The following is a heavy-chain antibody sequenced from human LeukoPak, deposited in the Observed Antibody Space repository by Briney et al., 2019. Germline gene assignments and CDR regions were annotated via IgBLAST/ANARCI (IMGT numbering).Heavy chain of an antibody. CDR3: ARRDIVVVVSASDY. J-gene: IGHJ4*02. CDR2: ITASGDRT. Sequence: GESLRLACAASGFTFSDYVMIWVRQAPGKGLEWVSGITASGDRTFYGDSVRGRFTMSRDNSKNTVYLQMNSLRVDDTAVYYCARRDIVVVVSASDYWGQGTLVTVSS. D-gene: IGHD2-15*01. CDR1: GFTFSDYV. V-gene: IGHV3-23*01.